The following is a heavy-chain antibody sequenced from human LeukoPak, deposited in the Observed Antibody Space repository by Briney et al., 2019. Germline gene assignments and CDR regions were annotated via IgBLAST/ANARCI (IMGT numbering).Heavy chain of an antibody. CDR1: GFTFSNYG. Sequence: GGSLRLSCAASGFTFSNYGMSWVRQAPGKGLEWVSGITGSGVTYYADSVKGRFTISRDNSKNTLYVLMNSLRAEDTAVYYCAKVETTLSYWGQGTLVTVSS. CDR2: ITGSGVT. CDR3: AKVETTLSY. D-gene: IGHD4-17*01. V-gene: IGHV3-23*01. J-gene: IGHJ4*02.